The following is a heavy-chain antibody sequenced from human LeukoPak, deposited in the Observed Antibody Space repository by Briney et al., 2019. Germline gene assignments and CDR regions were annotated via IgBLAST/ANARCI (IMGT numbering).Heavy chain of an antibody. Sequence: GGSLRLSCAGSGFAFTRDWLHWVRQAPGKGLEWVAGISDSGDRKDYADSVKGRFAISRDNSKNTLSLQMNSLRAEDTALYYCAKHRPPYYEGDVFDVWGQGTMVTVSS. CDR3: AKHRPPYYEGDVFDV. V-gene: IGHV3-23*01. D-gene: IGHD3-16*01. CDR1: GFAFTRDW. J-gene: IGHJ3*01. CDR2: ISDSGDRK.